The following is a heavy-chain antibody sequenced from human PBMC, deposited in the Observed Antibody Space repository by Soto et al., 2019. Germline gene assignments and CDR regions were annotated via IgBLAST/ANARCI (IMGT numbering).Heavy chain of an antibody. CDR1: GFTFSSYS. Sequence: EVQLVESGGGLVQPGGSLRLSCAASGFTFSSYSMNWVRQAPGKGLEWISYISSSSNTIYYPDSVKGRFTISRDNAKNSLHLKMNRLRDEDTAVYYCVRDVYCGSAGCFFPGWLDPWGQGTLVTVSS. J-gene: IGHJ5*02. CDR2: ISSSSNTI. CDR3: VRDVYCGSAGCFFPGWLDP. V-gene: IGHV3-48*02. D-gene: IGHD2-2*01.